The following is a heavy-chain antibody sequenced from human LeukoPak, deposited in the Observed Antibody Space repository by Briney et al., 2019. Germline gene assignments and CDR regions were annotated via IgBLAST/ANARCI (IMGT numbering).Heavy chain of an antibody. V-gene: IGHV4-59*08. CDR3: ARIGDRRDGYNLDY. CDR2: IYYNGST. D-gene: IGHD5-24*01. CDR1: GGSISSYY. J-gene: IGHJ4*02. Sequence: PSETLSLTCTVSGGSISSYYWSWIRQPPGKGLEWIGYIYYNGSTNYNPSLKSRVTISVDTSKNQFSLKLSSVTAADTAVYYCARIGDRRDGYNLDYWGQGTLVTVSS.